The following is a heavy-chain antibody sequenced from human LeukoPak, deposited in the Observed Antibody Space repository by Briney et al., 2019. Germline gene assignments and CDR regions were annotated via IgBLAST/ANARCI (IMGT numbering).Heavy chain of an antibody. CDR2: IYTTGST. D-gene: IGHD3-10*01. Sequence: PSETLSLTCAVSGGSISFYYWSWIRQPPGKGLEWTGYIYTTGSTNYNPSLKSRVTISVDTSKNQFSLNLSSVTAADTAVYYCAREYYYGSGSGRAAFDIWGQGTMVTVSS. CDR1: GGSISFYY. J-gene: IGHJ3*02. CDR3: AREYYYGSGSGRAAFDI. V-gene: IGHV4-59*01.